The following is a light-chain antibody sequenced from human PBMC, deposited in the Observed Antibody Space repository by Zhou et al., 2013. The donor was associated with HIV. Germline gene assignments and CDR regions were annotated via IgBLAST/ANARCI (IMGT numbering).Light chain of an antibody. CDR1: QGVGSN. CDR3: QQYNRWPPLT. CDR2: GAS. J-gene: IGKJ4*01. V-gene: IGKV3-15*01. Sequence: EIIMTQSPATLSVSPGDRATLSCRASQGVGSNVAWYQQKPGQAPRLLTYGASTRATGIPARFSGSGSGTEFTLTISSLQSEDFAVYYCQQYNRWPPLTFGGGTQVEIK.